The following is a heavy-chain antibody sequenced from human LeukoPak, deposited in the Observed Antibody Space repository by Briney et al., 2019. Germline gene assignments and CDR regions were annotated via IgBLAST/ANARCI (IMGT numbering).Heavy chain of an antibody. J-gene: IGHJ4*02. CDR3: ARDSNFLNLEAWGFDY. Sequence: GGSLRLSCAASGFTFSSYWMSWVRQAPGKGLEWVANIKQDGSEKYYVDSVKGRFTISRDNAKNSLYLQMNSLRGEDTAVYYCARDSNFLNLEAWGFDYWGQGTLVTVSS. CDR2: IKQDGSEK. D-gene: IGHD7-27*01. CDR1: GFTFSSYW. V-gene: IGHV3-7*01.